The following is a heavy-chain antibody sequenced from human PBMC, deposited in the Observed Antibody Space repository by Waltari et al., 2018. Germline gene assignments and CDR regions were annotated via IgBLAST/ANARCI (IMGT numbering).Heavy chain of an antibody. Sequence: QVLLVQSGAEVKKPGASVKVSCKASGYIFTAYGITWMRQAPGHGLEWVGWISSYNGKTSYAQKFQGIVTMTTDASTSTAYLDLRNLIYDDTSVYYCARWRNAKEWPPAPHDHWGQGTLVTVSS. CDR1: GYIFTAYG. CDR2: ISSYNGKT. J-gene: IGHJ5*02. CDR3: ARWRNAKEWPPAPHDH. V-gene: IGHV1-18*01. D-gene: IGHD3-3*01.